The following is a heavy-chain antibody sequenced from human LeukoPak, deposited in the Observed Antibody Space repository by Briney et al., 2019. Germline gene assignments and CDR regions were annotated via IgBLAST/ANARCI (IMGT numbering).Heavy chain of an antibody. CDR3: VRVRGSSSAGCFGSDGMTV. J-gene: IGHJ6*02. CDR2: ICHTGTT. CDR1: GGSITSGGYS. V-gene: IGHV4-30-2*01. Sequence: SETLSLTCAVSGGSITSGGYSWSWIRQPPGEGLELIGYICHTGTTYYNPSLQSRVTISVDRSKNEFSLRLNSVTAADTAVYFCVRVRGSSSAGCFGSDGMTVWGQGTTVTVSS. D-gene: IGHD2-2*01.